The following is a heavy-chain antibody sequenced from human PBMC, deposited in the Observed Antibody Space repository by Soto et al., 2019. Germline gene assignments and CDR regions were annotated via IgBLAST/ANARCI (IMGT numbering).Heavy chain of an antibody. CDR3: ARDRPMDV. Sequence: GGSLRLSCIASGFTFSSFWMNWVRRAPGKGLEWVANIQQDGSEKYYVDSVKGRFTISRDNAKNSLYLQMNSLRVEDTAIYYCARDRPMDVWGQGTTVTVSS. CDR1: GFTFSSFW. V-gene: IGHV3-7*01. J-gene: IGHJ6*02. CDR2: IQQDGSEK.